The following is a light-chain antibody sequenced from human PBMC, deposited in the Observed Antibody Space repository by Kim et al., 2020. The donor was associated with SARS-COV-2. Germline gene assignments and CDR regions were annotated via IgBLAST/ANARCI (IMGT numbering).Light chain of an antibody. Sequence: SYEPTQPPSVSVSPGQTASITCSGDKLGDKYAYWYQQKPGQSPVLVIYQDNKRPSGIPERFSGSNSGNTATLTISGTQAMDEADYYCQAWDSSTAWVFGGGTQLTVL. CDR3: QAWDSSTAWV. CDR1: KLGDKY. V-gene: IGLV3-1*01. CDR2: QDN. J-gene: IGLJ3*02.